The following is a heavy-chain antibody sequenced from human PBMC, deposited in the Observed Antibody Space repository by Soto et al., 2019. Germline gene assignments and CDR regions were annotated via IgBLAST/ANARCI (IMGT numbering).Heavy chain of an antibody. CDR1: GHSFTLDY. D-gene: IGHD5-18*01. Sequence: VKATWTASGHSFTLDYLLWVPPAQKQALEWMGWINPKSGGTKYAQKFQGRVTMTRDTSINTVYMELSRLTYDDTSLYVCARVTARPNGVDPWVQG. J-gene: IGHJ5*02. CDR2: INPKSGGT. CDR3: ARVTARPNGVDP. V-gene: IGHV1-2*02.